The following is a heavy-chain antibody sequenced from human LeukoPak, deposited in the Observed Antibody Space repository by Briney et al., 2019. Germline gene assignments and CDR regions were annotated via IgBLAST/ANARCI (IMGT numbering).Heavy chain of an antibody. CDR1: GGSISSSSYY. CDR3: VRYGYGSGSYYEVAGY. Sequence: SETLSLTCTVSGGSISSSSYYWGWIRQPPWKGLEWIGSIYYSGSTYYNPSLKSRVTISVDTSKNQFSLKLSSVTAADTAVYYCVRYGYGSGSYYEVAGYWGQGTLVTVSS. V-gene: IGHV4-39*01. CDR2: IYYSGST. D-gene: IGHD3-10*01. J-gene: IGHJ4*02.